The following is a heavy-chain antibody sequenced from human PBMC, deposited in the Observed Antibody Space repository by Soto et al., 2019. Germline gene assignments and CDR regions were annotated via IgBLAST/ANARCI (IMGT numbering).Heavy chain of an antibody. Sequence: SETLYLTCTVSGGSISSSSYYCGWIRQPRGKGLEWIGSIYYSGSTYYNPSLKSRVTISVDTSKNQFSLKLSSVTAADTAVYYCAIRGSYYDISYGLEVWGQGTTVAVSS. J-gene: IGHJ6*02. CDR1: GGSISSSSYY. D-gene: IGHD3-9*01. CDR2: IYYSGST. CDR3: AIRGSYYDISYGLEV. V-gene: IGHV4-39*01.